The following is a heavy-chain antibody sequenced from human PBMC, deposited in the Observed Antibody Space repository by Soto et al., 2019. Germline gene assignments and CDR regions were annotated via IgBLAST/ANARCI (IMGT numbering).Heavy chain of an antibody. CDR1: GGSISSYY. D-gene: IGHD3-3*01. Sequence: LSLTCTVSGGSISSYYWSWIRQPPGKGLEWIGYIYYSGSTNYNPSLKSRVTISVDTSKNQFSLKLSSVTAADTAVYYCARAHYDFWSGYINYFDYWGQGTLVTVSS. CDR2: IYYSGST. J-gene: IGHJ4*02. CDR3: ARAHYDFWSGYINYFDY. V-gene: IGHV4-59*01.